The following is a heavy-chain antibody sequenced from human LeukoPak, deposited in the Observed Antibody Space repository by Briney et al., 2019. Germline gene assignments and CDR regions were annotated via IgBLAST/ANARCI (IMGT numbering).Heavy chain of an antibody. CDR2: IDHTGST. CDR1: GGTFRGYY. Sequence: SETLSLTCAVSGGTFRGYYWSWIRQPPGEGLAWIGEIDHTGSTNYNPSLESRVTLSVDTSTSQVSLNLNSLTAAETAVYYCARGLRFHVGSGNWFDLWGQGTLVTVSS. J-gene: IGHJ5*02. CDR3: ARGLRFHVGSGNWFDL. V-gene: IGHV4-34*01. D-gene: IGHD3-10*01.